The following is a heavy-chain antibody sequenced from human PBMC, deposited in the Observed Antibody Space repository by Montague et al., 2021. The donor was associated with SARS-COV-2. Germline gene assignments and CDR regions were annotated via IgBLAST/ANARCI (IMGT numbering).Heavy chain of an antibody. Sequence: SETLSLTCAVHGGSFSTYSWNWIRQPPRKGLEWIGEIHHGGSTNYSPSLKSRLTISADTSKNQFSLKLTSVAAADTAVYYCARLGDGVVPSPILGVGPYYSYYYMDVWGKGTTVTVSS. D-gene: IGHD3-10*01. CDR1: GGSFSTYS. V-gene: IGHV4-34*01. CDR3: ARLGDGVVPSPILGVGPYYSYYYMDV. J-gene: IGHJ6*03. CDR2: IHHGGST.